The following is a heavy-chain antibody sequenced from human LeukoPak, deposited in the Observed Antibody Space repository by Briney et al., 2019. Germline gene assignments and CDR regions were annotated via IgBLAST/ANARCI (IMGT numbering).Heavy chain of an antibody. D-gene: IGHD3-10*01. CDR2: IYYSGST. J-gene: IGHJ3*02. CDR3: ASARAPLLLWFGELWSYGAFDI. Sequence: PSETLSLTCTVSGGSISSYYWSWIRQPPGKGLEWIGYIYYSGSTNYNPSLKSRVTISVDTSKNQLSLKLSSVTAADTAVYYCASARAPLLLWFGELWSYGAFDIWGQGTMVTVSS. V-gene: IGHV4-59*08. CDR1: GGSISSYY.